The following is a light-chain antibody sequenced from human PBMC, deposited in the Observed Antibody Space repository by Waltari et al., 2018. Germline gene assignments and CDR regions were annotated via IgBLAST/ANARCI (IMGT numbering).Light chain of an antibody. V-gene: IGLV3-21*02. J-gene: IGLJ3*02. CDR3: QVWDSGTDHEV. Sequence: SYVLTQSPSVSVAPGQTASVSCGGNNIGSQSVNWYQQKPGQAPVLVVYDDSDRPSGTPERFSGSNFGNTATLTISRVEAGDEADYYCQVWDSGTDHEVFGGGTKLTV. CDR2: DDS. CDR1: NIGSQS.